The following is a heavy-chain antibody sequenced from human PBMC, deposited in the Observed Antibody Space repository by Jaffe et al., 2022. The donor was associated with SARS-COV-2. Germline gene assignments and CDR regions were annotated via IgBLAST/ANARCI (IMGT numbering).Heavy chain of an antibody. V-gene: IGHV1-69*06. CDR2: IIPMFGTT. J-gene: IGHJ4*02. CDR1: GGTFSTSA. D-gene: IGHD5-12*01. CDR3: AQGGGYSGGWSSQERGQYDK. Sequence: QVQLVQSGAEVKKPGSSVKVSCKASGGTFSTSAISWVRQAPGQGLEWMGAIIPMFGTTNYAQKLQGRVTITADRSTNIVYMELFSLTSEDTAVYYCAQGGGYSGGWSSQERGQYDKWGQGTLVTVSS.